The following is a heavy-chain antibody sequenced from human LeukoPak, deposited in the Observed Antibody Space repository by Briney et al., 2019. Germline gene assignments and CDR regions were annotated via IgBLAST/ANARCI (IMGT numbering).Heavy chain of an antibody. CDR2: INSDGSST. V-gene: IGHV3-74*01. CDR3: ASLGHAGYYDFWSGYYMPYYMDV. J-gene: IGHJ6*03. D-gene: IGHD3-3*01. Sequence: PGGSLRLSCAASGFTFSSYWMHWVRQAPGKGLVWASRINSDGSSTSYADSVKGRFTISRDNAKNTLYLQMNSLRAEDTAVYYCASLGHAGYYDFWSGYYMPYYMDVWGKGTTVTVSS. CDR1: GFTFSSYW.